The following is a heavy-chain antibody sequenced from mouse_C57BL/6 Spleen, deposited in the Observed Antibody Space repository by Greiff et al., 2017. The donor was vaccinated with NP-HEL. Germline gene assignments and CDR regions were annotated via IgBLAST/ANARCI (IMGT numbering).Heavy chain of an antibody. CDR2: IWSDGST. Sequence: QVQLQQSGPGLVAPSQSLSITCTVSGFSLTSYGVHWVRQPPGKGLEWLVVIWSDGSTTYNSAIKSRLSISKDNSKSQVFLKRNSLQTDDTAMYYCARHSQGGYAMDYWGQGTSVTVSS. J-gene: IGHJ4*01. CDR3: ARHSQGGYAMDY. CDR1: GFSLTSYG. D-gene: IGHD6-2*01. V-gene: IGHV2-6-1*01.